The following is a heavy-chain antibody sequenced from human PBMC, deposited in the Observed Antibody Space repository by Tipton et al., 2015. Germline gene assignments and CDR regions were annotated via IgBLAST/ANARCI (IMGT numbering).Heavy chain of an antibody. CDR3: ASFNCGGDCYSYRGWFDP. V-gene: IGHV4-61*01. Sequence: TLSLTCTVSGGSVSSGSYYWSWIRQPPGKGLEWIGHIFYSGSTNYNPSLKSRVTISVDTSKNQFSLRLSSVTAADTAVYYCASFNCGGDCYSYRGWFDPWGQGTLVTVSS. CDR1: GGSVSSGSYY. CDR2: IFYSGST. D-gene: IGHD2-21*02. J-gene: IGHJ5*02.